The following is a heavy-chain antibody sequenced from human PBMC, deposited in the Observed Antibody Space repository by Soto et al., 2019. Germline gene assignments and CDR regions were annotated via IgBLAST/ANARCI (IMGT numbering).Heavy chain of an antibody. CDR3: ERETQDSSGPLDY. V-gene: IGHV3-30-3*01. CDR2: ISYDGSNK. J-gene: IGHJ4*02. Sequence: GGSLRLSCAASGFTFSSYAMHWVRQAPGKGLEWVAVISYDGSNKYYADSVKGRFTISRDNSKNTLYLQMNSLRAEDTAVYYCERETQDSSGPLDYWGQGTLVTVSS. D-gene: IGHD3-22*01. CDR1: GFTFSSYA.